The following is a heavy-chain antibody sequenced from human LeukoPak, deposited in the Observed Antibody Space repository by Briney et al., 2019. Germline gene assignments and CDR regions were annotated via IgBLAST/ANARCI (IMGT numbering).Heavy chain of an antibody. Sequence: PRASVKVSCKASGYSFTGYYVHWVRQAPGQGLEWMGWINPKSGGTKYEQKFQGRVTMTRDTSISTAYMELSRLRSDDAAVFYCARGGDYYDSSGYPDDAFDVWGQGTMVIVSS. D-gene: IGHD3-22*01. CDR1: GYSFTGYY. CDR3: ARGGDYYDSSGYPDDAFDV. J-gene: IGHJ3*01. CDR2: INPKSGGT. V-gene: IGHV1-2*02.